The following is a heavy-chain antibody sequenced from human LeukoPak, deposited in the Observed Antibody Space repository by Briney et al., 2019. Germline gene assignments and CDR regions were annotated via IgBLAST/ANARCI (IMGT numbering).Heavy chain of an antibody. CDR3: ARGGDSSGWYPWH. CDR2: IYYSGST. V-gene: IGHV4-59*01. Sequence: SETLSLTCTVSGGSISSYYWSWIRQPPGKGLEWIGYIYYSGSTNYNPSLKSRVTISVDTSKNQFSLKLSSVTAADTAVYYCARGGDSSGWYPWHWGQGTLVTVSS. CDR1: GGSISSYY. J-gene: IGHJ1*01. D-gene: IGHD6-19*01.